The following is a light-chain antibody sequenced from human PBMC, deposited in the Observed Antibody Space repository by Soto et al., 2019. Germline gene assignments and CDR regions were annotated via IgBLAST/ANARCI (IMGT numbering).Light chain of an antibody. CDR2: EVT. Sequence: QSALTQPASVSGSPGQSITISCTGTSSDVGGYNFVSWYQQHPGKAPKLIIYEVTSRPSGVSNRFSGSKSGNTASLTISGLQAEDEADCYCNSYTTSSTLVFGTGTKLTVL. CDR1: SSDVGGYNF. V-gene: IGLV2-14*03. J-gene: IGLJ1*01. CDR3: NSYTTSSTLV.